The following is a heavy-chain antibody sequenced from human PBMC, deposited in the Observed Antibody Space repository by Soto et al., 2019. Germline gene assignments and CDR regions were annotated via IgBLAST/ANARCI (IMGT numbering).Heavy chain of an antibody. CDR1: GFTFSSYW. J-gene: IGHJ4*02. D-gene: IGHD2-2*01. Sequence: GGSLRLSCAASGFTFSSYWMSWVRQAPGKGLEWLANIWRDGSEKHYVDSVKGRFTISRDNAKNSLFLQMNSLRAEDMAVYYCARGSTSFEFLGLGTLVTVSS. CDR3: ARGSTSFEF. CDR2: IWRDGSEK. V-gene: IGHV3-7*01.